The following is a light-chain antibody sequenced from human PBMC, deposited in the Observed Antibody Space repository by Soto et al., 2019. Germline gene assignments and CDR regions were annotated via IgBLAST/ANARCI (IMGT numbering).Light chain of an antibody. CDR3: QQYGTSPRT. V-gene: IGKV3-20*01. CDR2: GAS. J-gene: IGKJ1*01. CDR1: QSVSSSY. Sequence: EIVLTQSPGTLSLSPGERATLSCRASQSVSSSYFAWYQQKPGQAPRLLIYGASSRATGIPDRFSGSGSGTDFTLTISRLEPEDFAMYYCQQYGTSPRTFGQGTKVEIK.